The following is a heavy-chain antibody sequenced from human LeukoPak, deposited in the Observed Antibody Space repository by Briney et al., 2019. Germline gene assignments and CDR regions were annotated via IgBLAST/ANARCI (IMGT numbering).Heavy chain of an antibody. V-gene: IGHV4-39*01. CDR2: IYYSGST. CDR1: GGSISSSSYY. CDR3: AMKSGTVGVDPKFDP. Sequence: PSETLSLTCTVSGGSISSSSYYWGWIRQPPGKGLEWIGSIYYSGSTYYNPSLKSRVTISVDTSKNQFSLKLSPVTAADTAVYYCAMKSGTVGVDPKFDPWGQGTLVTVSS. J-gene: IGHJ5*02. D-gene: IGHD3-3*01.